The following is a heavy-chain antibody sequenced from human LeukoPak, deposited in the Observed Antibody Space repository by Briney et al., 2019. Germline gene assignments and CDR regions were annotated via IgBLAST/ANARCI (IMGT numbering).Heavy chain of an antibody. D-gene: IGHD3-10*01. CDR3: ARHYGP. Sequence: SETLSLTCTVSGGSISNYYLSWIRQPPGKGLEWIGYAYYTGSTNYNPSLKSRVTISIDTSKNQFSLKLNSVTAADTAVYYCARHYGPWGQGTLVTVSS. J-gene: IGHJ5*02. CDR1: GGSISNYY. V-gene: IGHV4-59*08. CDR2: AYYTGST.